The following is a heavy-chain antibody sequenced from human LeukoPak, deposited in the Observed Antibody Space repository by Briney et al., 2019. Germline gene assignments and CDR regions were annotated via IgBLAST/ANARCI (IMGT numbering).Heavy chain of an antibody. J-gene: IGHJ4*02. CDR3: ARGAGGYFDY. Sequence: PGGSLRLSCAASGFTFSSYAMSWVRQAPGKGLEWVSYISSSGSSIYYGDSVKGRFTISRDNAKNSLYLQMNSLRAEDTAVYHCARGAGGYFDYWGQGTLVTVSS. CDR2: ISSSGSSI. V-gene: IGHV3-48*03. D-gene: IGHD3-10*01. CDR1: GFTFSSYA.